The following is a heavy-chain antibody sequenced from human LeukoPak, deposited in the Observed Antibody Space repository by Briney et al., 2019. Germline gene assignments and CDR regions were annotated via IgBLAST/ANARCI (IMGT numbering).Heavy chain of an antibody. CDR1: GFTFSSYW. J-gene: IGHJ6*02. Sequence: PAGGSLRLSCAASGFTFSSYWMSWVRQAPGKGLEWVSAISGSGGSTYYADSVKGRFTISRDNSKNTLYLQMNSLRAGDTAVYYCAKNRGDYFGYYYYGMDVWGQGTTVTVSS. CDR2: ISGSGGST. CDR3: AKNRGDYFGYYYYGMDV. V-gene: IGHV3-23*01. D-gene: IGHD4-17*01.